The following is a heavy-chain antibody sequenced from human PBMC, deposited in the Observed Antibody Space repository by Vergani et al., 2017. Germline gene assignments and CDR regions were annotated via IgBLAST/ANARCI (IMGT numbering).Heavy chain of an antibody. Sequence: QVQLVQSGAEVKKPGSSVKVSCKASGGSFSTYAINWVRQAPGQGLEWMGRIVPGFGSPSYAQKFQGRITISVDELTSSTYMDLSSLTSDDTAVFYCTRARYTHHSVSYGDDLWGQGTLVTVSS. CDR2: IVPGFGSP. CDR1: GGSFSTYA. D-gene: IGHD3-10*01. J-gene: IGHJ5*02. CDR3: TRARYTHHSVSYGDDL. V-gene: IGHV1-69*13.